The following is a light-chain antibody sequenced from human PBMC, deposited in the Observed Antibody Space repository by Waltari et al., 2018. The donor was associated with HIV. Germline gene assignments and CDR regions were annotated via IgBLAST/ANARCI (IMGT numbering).Light chain of an antibody. CDR2: GKA. V-gene: IGLV1-40*01. Sequence: QSVLTQPPSVSGAPGQRVTISCTGSSSNIGAGYDVHWFQQLPGTAPKLRIYGKASRPSGCPDRVAGSKCGTSASLAITGLQAEVEADYYCQSYDSGLSAYVFGTGTKVTVL. J-gene: IGLJ1*01. CDR3: QSYDSGLSAYV. CDR1: SSNIGAGYD.